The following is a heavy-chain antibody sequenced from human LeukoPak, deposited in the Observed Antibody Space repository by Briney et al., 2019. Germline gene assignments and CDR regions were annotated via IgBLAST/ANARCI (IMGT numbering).Heavy chain of an antibody. Sequence: GGSLRLSCAASEFTFSNYAMNWVRQAPGKGLEWVSAIGGSGAGTDYADSVKGRFTISRDNSKNTLYLQMNSLRAEDTAVYYCAKGFYCSSSTCLDYWGQGTLVTVSS. D-gene: IGHD2-2*01. CDR1: EFTFSNYA. J-gene: IGHJ4*02. CDR3: AKGFYCSSSTCLDY. V-gene: IGHV3-23*01. CDR2: IGGSGAGT.